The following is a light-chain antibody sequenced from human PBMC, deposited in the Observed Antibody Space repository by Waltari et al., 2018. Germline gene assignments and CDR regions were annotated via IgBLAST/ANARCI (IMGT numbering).Light chain of an antibody. J-gene: IGKJ1*01. CDR2: AAS. CDR3: QQSYSTPRT. CDR1: QSISSY. V-gene: IGKV1-39*01. Sequence: DIQMTQSPSSLSASVGDRVTITCRASQSISSYLNWYHQKPGKAPKLLTYAASSLQSGVPSRFSGSGSGTDFTLTISSLQPEDFATYYCQQSYSTPRTFGQGTKVEIK.